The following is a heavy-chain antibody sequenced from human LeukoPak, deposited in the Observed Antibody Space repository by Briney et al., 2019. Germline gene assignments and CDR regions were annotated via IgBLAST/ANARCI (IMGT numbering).Heavy chain of an antibody. CDR1: GFTFSNAW. CDR3: TTDSVISLNYDFWSGYREL. V-gene: IGHV3-15*01. D-gene: IGHD3-3*01. CDR2: IKSKTEGGTT. Sequence: GGSLRLSCAASGFTFSNAWMSWVRQAPGKGREWVGRIKSKTEGGTTDYAAPVKGRFTISRDDSKNTLYLQMNSLKTEDTAVYYCTTDSVISLNYDFWSGYRELWGQGTLVTVSS. J-gene: IGHJ4*02.